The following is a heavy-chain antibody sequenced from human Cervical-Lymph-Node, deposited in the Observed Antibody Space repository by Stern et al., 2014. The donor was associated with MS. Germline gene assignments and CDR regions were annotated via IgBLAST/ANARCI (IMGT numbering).Heavy chain of an antibody. D-gene: IGHD6-19*01. V-gene: IGHV1-46*01. CDR2: INPSGGST. CDR3: AREVAGHRLGMMDV. Sequence: VQLVESGAEVKKPGASVKVSCKASGYTFTSYYMHWVRQAPGHGLEGMGIINPSGGSTSYAQKFQGRVTMTRDTSTSKVYMELSSLRSEDTAVYYCAREVAGHRLGMMDVWGQGTTVTVSS. CDR1: GYTFTSYY. J-gene: IGHJ6*02.